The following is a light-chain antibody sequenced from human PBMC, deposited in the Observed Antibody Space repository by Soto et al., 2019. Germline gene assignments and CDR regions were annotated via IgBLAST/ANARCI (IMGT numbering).Light chain of an antibody. CDR3: QQRSNWPPLT. J-gene: IGKJ4*01. V-gene: IGKV3-11*01. CDR1: QSVSSY. CDR2: DAS. Sequence: EIVLTQSPATLSLSPGERATLSCRASQSVSSYLAWYQQKPGKAPRLLIYDASNRATGIPARFSSSGSGTDFTLTISSLEPEDFAVYYCQQRSNWPPLTFGGGTKVEIK.